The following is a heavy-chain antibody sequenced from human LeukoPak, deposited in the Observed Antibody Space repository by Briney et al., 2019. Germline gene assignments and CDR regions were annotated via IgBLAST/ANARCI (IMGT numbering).Heavy chain of an antibody. V-gene: IGHV1-2*02. J-gene: IGHJ4*02. D-gene: IGHD6-25*01. CDR3: AKGAATDRLIPPID. Sequence: ASVNVSCQASGYTFTGYYMHWVRQAPGQGLEWMGWINPNSGGTNYAQKFQGRVTMTRDTSISTAYMELSRLRSDDTAVYYCAKGAATDRLIPPIDWGQGTLVIVSS. CDR2: INPNSGGT. CDR1: GYTFTGYY.